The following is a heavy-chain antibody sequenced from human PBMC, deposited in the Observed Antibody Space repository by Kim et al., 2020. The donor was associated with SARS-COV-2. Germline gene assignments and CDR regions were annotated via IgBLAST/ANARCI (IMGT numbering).Heavy chain of an antibody. D-gene: IGHD3-10*01. V-gene: IGHV1-2*06. CDR1: GYTFTAYH. Sequence: ASVKVSCKASGYTFTAYHMHWVRQGPGQGVEWMGRINPNSGGTNYAQNFQGRVTMTRDTSLSTVYMELSGLTSDDTAVYYCARDREATGYNWFDPWGQGTLVTVSS. CDR3: ARDREATGYNWFDP. CDR2: INPNSGGT. J-gene: IGHJ5*02.